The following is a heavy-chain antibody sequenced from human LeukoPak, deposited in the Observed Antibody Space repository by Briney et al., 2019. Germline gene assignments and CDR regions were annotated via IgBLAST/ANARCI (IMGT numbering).Heavy chain of an antibody. V-gene: IGHV1-24*01. J-gene: IGHJ5*02. D-gene: IGHD2-2*01. Sequence: GASVKVSCKASGGTFSSYAISWVRQAPGQGLEWMGGFDPEDGETIYAQKFQGRVTMTEDTSTDTAYMELSSLRSEDTAVYYCATGRYCSSTSCDPNWFDPWGQGTLVTVSS. CDR2: FDPEDGET. CDR1: GGTFSSYA. CDR3: ATGRYCSSTSCDPNWFDP.